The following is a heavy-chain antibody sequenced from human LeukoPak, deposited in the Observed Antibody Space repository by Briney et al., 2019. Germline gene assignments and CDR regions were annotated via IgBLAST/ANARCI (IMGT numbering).Heavy chain of an antibody. Sequence: SETLSLTCDVYGGSFSGHYWSWIRQPPGKGLEWIGEINHSGNTNYKLSLKSRVTISVDTSKNQFSLKVSSVTAADTAVYYCAREGAGIAAAAPDYWGQGTLVTVSS. CDR2: INHSGNT. CDR1: GGSFSGHY. V-gene: IGHV4-34*01. D-gene: IGHD6-13*01. J-gene: IGHJ4*02. CDR3: AREGAGIAAAAPDY.